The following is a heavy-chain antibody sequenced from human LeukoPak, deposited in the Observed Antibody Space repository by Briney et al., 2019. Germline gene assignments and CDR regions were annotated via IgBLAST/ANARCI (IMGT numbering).Heavy chain of an antibody. CDR1: GDSVSSNSAA. J-gene: IGHJ6*02. Sequence: SQTLSLTCAISGDSVSSNSAAWNWIRQSPSRGLEWLGRTYYRSKWYNDYAVSVKSRITINPATSKNQFSLQLNSVTPEDTAVYYCARDKGAVAAYYYGMDVWGQGTTVTVSS. CDR3: ARDKGAVAAYYYGMDV. CDR2: TYYRSKWYN. D-gene: IGHD6-19*01. V-gene: IGHV6-1*01.